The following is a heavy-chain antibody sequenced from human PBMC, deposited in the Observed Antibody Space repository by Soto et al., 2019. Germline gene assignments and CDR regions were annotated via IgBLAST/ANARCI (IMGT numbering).Heavy chain of an antibody. CDR2: VKHRPKNYGT. Sequence: QLVESGGGLVQPGGSLRLSCAASGFSFSSYYMDWVRQAPGKGPEWVARVKHRPKNYGTEYAASVRGRFTISRDDSQSTLFLQKNNLKTADTAVYYCVRNDLWGLVPWGQGTLVTVSA. J-gene: IGHJ5*02. V-gene: IGHV3-72*01. CDR1: GFSFSSYY. CDR3: VRNDLWGLVP. D-gene: IGHD2-21*01.